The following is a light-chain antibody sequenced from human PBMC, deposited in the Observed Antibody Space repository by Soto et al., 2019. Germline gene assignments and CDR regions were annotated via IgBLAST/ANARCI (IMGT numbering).Light chain of an antibody. Sequence: IVLTQSPGTLSLSPGEIATLSFRATQSVSSSYLPWYQQKPGQAPRLLIYGASSRDTGNPDRFSCSGSGTDFTLTISRLETEDFAVYYCHQYGSSPGTFGQGTKVEIK. CDR3: HQYGSSPGT. CDR2: GAS. V-gene: IGKV3-20*01. CDR1: QSVSSSY. J-gene: IGKJ1*01.